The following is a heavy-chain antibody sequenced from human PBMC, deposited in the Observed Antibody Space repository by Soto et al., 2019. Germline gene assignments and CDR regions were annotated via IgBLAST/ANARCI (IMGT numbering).Heavy chain of an antibody. D-gene: IGHD3-10*01. CDR2: VYYSDTT. CDR1: GGPISSGGHY. CDR3: ARGNFYGSGTLRFDP. V-gene: IGHV4-30-4*01. Sequence: PSETLSLTCTVSGGPISSGGHYWSWIRQPPGRGLGWIGYVYYSDTTSYSPSLNSRVTISLGTSKNQFSLKLDSVTAADTAVYFCARGNFYGSGTLRFDPWGQGTLVTVSS. J-gene: IGHJ5*02.